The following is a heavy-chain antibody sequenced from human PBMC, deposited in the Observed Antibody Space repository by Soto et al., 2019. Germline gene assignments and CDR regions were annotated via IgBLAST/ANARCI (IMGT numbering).Heavy chain of an antibody. D-gene: IGHD2-8*01. CDR1: GFTFDDFA. V-gene: IGHV3-9*01. J-gene: IGHJ5*02. Sequence: GGSLRLSCTASGFTFDDFAMHWVQQVPGKGLEWVSGINWNSVNVAYADSVKGRFTISRDNGKKSLDLQMNSLKSEDTALYHCAREGMGFSNWFDPRGQGTLVTVSS. CDR3: AREGMGFSNWFDP. CDR2: INWNSVNV.